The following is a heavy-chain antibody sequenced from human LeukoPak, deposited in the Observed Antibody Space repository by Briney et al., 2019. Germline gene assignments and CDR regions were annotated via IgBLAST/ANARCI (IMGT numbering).Heavy chain of an antibody. D-gene: IGHD6-13*01. Sequence: SSETLSLTCAVYGGSFSGYYWSWIRQPPGKGLEWIGEINHSGSTNYNPSLKSRVTISVDTSKNQFSPKLSSVTAADTAVYYCARVAAAGRVLDYWGQGTLVTVSS. CDR2: INHSGST. V-gene: IGHV4-34*01. CDR1: GGSFSGYY. CDR3: ARVAAAGRVLDY. J-gene: IGHJ4*02.